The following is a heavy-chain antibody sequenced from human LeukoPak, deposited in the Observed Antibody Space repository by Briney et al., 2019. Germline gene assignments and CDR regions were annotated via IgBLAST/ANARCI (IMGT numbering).Heavy chain of an antibody. V-gene: IGHV3-23*01. D-gene: IGHD2-15*01. CDR2: MRGSFGRT. J-gene: IGHJ4*02. CDR3: AKDLVVVAATFADDYFDY. Sequence: GGSLRLSWAASGFTFSSYAMSLGRQAPGKGLGWVSAMRGSFGRTYYADSVKGRFTISRDNSKNTLYLQMNSLRAENTAVYYCAKDLVVVAATFADDYFDYWGQGTLVTVSS. CDR1: GFTFSSYA.